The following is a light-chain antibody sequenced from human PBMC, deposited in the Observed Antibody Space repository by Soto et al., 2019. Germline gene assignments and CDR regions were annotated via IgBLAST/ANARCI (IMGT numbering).Light chain of an antibody. J-gene: IGKJ4*01. V-gene: IGKV3-20*01. CDR3: QKYVTSQLT. CDR1: QSVSYGY. Sequence: DIVLTQSPGTLFLSPGERATLSCKASQSVSYGYLAWYQLKPGQAPRRLIFGASIRATGIPDRFSGSGSGTDFTLSISRLETEDFAVYYGQKYVTSQLTFGGGTKVAIK. CDR2: GAS.